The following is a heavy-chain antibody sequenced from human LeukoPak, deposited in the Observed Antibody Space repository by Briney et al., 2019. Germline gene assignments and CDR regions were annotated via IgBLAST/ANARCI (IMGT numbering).Heavy chain of an antibody. CDR3: ARYGSGSYPPYNWFDP. V-gene: IGHV4-34*01. CDR1: SGSFNAYY. J-gene: IGHJ5*02. CDR2: INHSGSS. Sequence: SETLSLTCVVYSGSFNAYYWSWIRQPPGKGLEWIGEINHSGSSNYNASLKSRVTISVDTSKNQFSLKLSSVTAADTVVYYCARYGSGSYPPYNWFDPWGQGTLVTVSS. D-gene: IGHD3-10*01.